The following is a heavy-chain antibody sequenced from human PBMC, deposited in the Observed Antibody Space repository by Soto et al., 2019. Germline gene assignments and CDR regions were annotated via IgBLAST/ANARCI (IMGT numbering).Heavy chain of an antibody. CDR3: ARDKDQYDFWGGTLDS. V-gene: IGHV3-30-3*01. J-gene: IGHJ4*02. CDR1: NFVFSVYS. Sequence: QLVESGGGVVQPERSLKLSCTASNFVFSVYSLHWVRQAPGKGLEWVALISYDGGNKYYADSVKGRVTISRDNSKNTLYLQMNSLRREDTAGYYCARDKDQYDFWGGTLDSWGQGTLVTVSS. CDR2: ISYDGGNK. D-gene: IGHD3-3*01.